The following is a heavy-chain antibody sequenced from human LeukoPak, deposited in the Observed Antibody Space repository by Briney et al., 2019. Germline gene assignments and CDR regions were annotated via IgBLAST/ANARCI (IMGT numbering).Heavy chain of an antibody. CDR3: AREVRYSSSPEDY. D-gene: IGHD6-6*01. CDR2: ISGSGGST. Sequence: PGGSLRLSCAASGFTFSSYAMSWVRQAPGKGLEWVSAISGSGGSTYYADSVKGRFTISRDNAKNSLYLQMNSLRAEDTAVYYCAREVRYSSSPEDYWGQGTLVTVSS. CDR1: GFTFSSYA. J-gene: IGHJ4*02. V-gene: IGHV3-23*01.